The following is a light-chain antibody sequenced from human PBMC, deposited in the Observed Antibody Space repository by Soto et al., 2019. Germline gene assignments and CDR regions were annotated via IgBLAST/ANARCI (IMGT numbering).Light chain of an antibody. J-gene: IGKJ4*01. CDR1: QSVSSY. CDR2: DAS. Sequence: EIVLTQSPATLSLCPWERATLSCRASQSVSSYLAWYQQKPGQAPRLLIYDASNRATGIPARFSGSGSGTDFTLTISSLEPEDFAVYYCQQRSNWLTFGGGTKVDIK. V-gene: IGKV3-11*01. CDR3: QQRSNWLT.